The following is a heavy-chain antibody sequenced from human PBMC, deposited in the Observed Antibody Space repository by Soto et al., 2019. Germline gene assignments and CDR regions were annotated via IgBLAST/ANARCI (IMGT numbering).Heavy chain of an antibody. J-gene: IGHJ4*02. V-gene: IGHV3-23*01. CDR1: GFTFSSYA. Sequence: PGGSLRLSCAASGFTFSSYAMSWVRQAPGKGLEWVSAISGSGGSTYYADSVKGRFTISRDNSKNTLYLQMNSLRAEDTAVYYCAKDPPKGSSPQQDFDYWGQGTLVTVSS. D-gene: IGHD6-13*01. CDR3: AKDPPKGSSPQQDFDY. CDR2: ISGSGGST.